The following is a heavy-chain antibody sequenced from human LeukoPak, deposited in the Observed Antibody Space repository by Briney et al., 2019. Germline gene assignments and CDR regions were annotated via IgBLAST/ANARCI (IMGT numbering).Heavy chain of an antibody. D-gene: IGHD5-24*01. CDR1: GFTFSNYA. CDR2: ISGSGGRT. V-gene: IGHV3-23*01. J-gene: IGHJ4*02. CDR3: AKDLSRDGYNLGFDC. Sequence: PGGSLRLSCAASGFTFSNYAMSWVRQAPGKGLEWVSVISGSGGRTYYADSVKGRFTISRDNSKNTLYLQMNNLRAEDTAVYYCAKDLSRDGYNLGFDCWGQGTVVTVSS.